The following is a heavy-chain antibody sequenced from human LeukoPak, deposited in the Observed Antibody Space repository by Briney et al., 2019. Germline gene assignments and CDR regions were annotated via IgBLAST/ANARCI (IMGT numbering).Heavy chain of an antibody. D-gene: IGHD4-17*01. CDR1: GFTFSSYA. V-gene: IGHV3-30*04. J-gene: IGHJ4*02. CDR2: ISYDGSNK. Sequence: PGGSLRLSCAASGFTFSSYAMHWVGQAPGKGLEWVAVISYDGSNKYYADSVKGRFTISRDNSKNTLFLQMNSLRAEDTAAYYCAKVLTVTSLFNVDYWGQGTLVTVSS. CDR3: AKVLTVTSLFNVDY.